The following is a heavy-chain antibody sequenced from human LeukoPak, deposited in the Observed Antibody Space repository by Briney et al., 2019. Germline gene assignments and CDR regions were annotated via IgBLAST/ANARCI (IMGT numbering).Heavy chain of an antibody. D-gene: IGHD5-18*01. CDR1: GGSFSGYY. J-gene: IGHJ4*02. CDR2: INHSGST. CDR3: ARVAGYSYGNQACLDY. Sequence: PSETLSLTCAVYGGSFSGYYWSWIRQPPGKGLEWIGEINHSGSTNYNPSLKSRVTISVGTSKNQFSLKLSSVTAADTAVYYCARVAGYSYGNQACLDYWGQGTLVTVSS. V-gene: IGHV4-34*01.